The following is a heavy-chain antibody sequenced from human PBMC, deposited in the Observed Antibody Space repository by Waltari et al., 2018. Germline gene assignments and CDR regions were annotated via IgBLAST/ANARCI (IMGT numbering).Heavy chain of an antibody. V-gene: IGHV4-34*01. D-gene: IGHD6-13*01. CDR2: INHSGST. CDR3: ARGYRQQLVRYYYYYMDV. Sequence: QVQLQQWGAGLLKPSETLSLTCAVYGGSFSGYYWSWIRQPPGKGLAWIGEINHSGSTNYNPSLKSRVTISVDTSKNQFSLKLSSVTAADTAVYYCARGYRQQLVRYYYYYMDVWGKGTTVTVSS. CDR1: GGSFSGYY. J-gene: IGHJ6*03.